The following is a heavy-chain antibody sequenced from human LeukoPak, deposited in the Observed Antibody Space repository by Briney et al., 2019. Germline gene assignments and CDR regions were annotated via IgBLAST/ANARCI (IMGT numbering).Heavy chain of an antibody. CDR2: IYPGDSDT. Sequence: GESLKISCKDSGYRFSSYWIAWVRQMPGKGLEWMGIIYPGDSDTRYSPSFQGQVTISVDKSISTAYLQWSSLKASDTAMYYCARPLNGGNVYWGQGTLVTVSS. CDR1: GYRFSSYW. J-gene: IGHJ4*02. D-gene: IGHD4-23*01. V-gene: IGHV5-51*01. CDR3: ARPLNGGNVY.